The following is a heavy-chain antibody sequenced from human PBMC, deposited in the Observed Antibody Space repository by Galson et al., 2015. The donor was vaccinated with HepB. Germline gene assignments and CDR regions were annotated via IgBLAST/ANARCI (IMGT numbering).Heavy chain of an antibody. CDR3: AREGGGRGRFDP. Sequence: SETLSLTCTVSGGTISRYYWSWIRQPPGKGLEWIGYIYYSGSTNYNPSLKSRVTISVDTSKNQFSLNLSSVTAADTAVYYCAREGGGRGRFDPWGQGTLVTVSS. CDR2: IYYSGST. V-gene: IGHV4-59*01. CDR1: GGTISRYY. J-gene: IGHJ5*02. D-gene: IGHD2-15*01.